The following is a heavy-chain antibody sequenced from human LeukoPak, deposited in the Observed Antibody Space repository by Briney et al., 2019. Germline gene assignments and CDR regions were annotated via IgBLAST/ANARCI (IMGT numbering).Heavy chain of an antibody. Sequence: GGSLRLSCAASGFRFSSYWMTWVSQAPGKVMEWVANMNLDGSEKYYVDSVKGRFIISRDNAKNSLYLQMNSLTAEDTAIYYCARDDGFSCYSYWGQGTLVTVSS. CDR1: GFRFSSYW. D-gene: IGHD3-16*01. J-gene: IGHJ4*02. CDR2: MNLDGSEK. V-gene: IGHV3-7*01. CDR3: ARDDGFSCYSY.